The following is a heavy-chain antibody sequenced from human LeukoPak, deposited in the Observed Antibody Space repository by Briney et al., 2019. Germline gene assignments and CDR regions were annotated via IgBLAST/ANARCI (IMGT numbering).Heavy chain of an antibody. CDR1: GFTFDDYA. D-gene: IGHD6-25*01. CDR3: AKVGNRSGFDY. Sequence: PGGSLRLSCAASGFTFDDYAMHWVRQAAGKGLDWVSGISWNSGSIVYAESVKCRFTISRQNAKNSLYLQMKSLRTEYTAMYYCAKVGNRSGFDYWGQGTLVTVSS. J-gene: IGHJ4*02. V-gene: IGHV3-9*01. CDR2: ISWNSGSI.